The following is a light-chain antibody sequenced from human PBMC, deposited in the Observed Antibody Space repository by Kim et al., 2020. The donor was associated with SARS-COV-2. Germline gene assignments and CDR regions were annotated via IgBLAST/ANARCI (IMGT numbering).Light chain of an antibody. CDR3: QHYNSYPYT. CDR1: KSIGNS. J-gene: IGKJ2*01. CDR2: KAS. V-gene: IGKV1-5*03. Sequence: SASVGDRVTITCRASKSIGNSLAWYQQRPGKAPNLLNYKASTLQSGVPSRFRGSGSGTDFTLSISSLQPDDFATYYCQHYNSYPYTFGQGTKLEI.